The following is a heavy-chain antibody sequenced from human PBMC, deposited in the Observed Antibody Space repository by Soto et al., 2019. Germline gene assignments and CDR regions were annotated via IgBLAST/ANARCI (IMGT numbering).Heavy chain of an antibody. V-gene: IGHV5-51*01. CDR2: VYPGDSDT. Sequence: GESQRILWKASGCRVVSYWSGRLRQRPGKGLEWMGIVYPGDSDTRYNPSFRGQVTISVDRSTSTAYLQWSSLKASDSAMYYCTRRAGYIDYWGQGTLVTVSS. CDR1: GCRVVSYW. D-gene: IGHD6-13*01. CDR3: TRRAGYIDY. J-gene: IGHJ4*02.